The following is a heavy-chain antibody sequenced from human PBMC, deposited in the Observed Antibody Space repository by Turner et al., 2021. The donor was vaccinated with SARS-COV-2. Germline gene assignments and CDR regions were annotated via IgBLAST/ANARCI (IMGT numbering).Heavy chain of an antibody. J-gene: IGHJ6*02. D-gene: IGHD3-22*01. Sequence: QLQLQESGPGLVKPSETLSLTCTVPGGSISRSSYYWGWIRQPPGKGLEWIGNIYYSGSTYYNPALKSRVTISVDTSKNQFSLKLSSVTATDTAVYYCARRLVVQGTDDYSYYYGMDVWGQGTTVTVSS. V-gene: IGHV4-39*01. CDR2: IYYSGST. CDR1: GGSISRSSYY. CDR3: ARRLVVQGTDDYSYYYGMDV.